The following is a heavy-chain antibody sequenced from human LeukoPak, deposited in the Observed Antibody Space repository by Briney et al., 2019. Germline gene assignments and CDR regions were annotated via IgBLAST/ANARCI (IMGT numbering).Heavy chain of an antibody. CDR1: GFTFSSYS. V-gene: IGHV3-48*01. CDR3: ARDSCSGGSCYLDY. J-gene: IGHJ4*02. Sequence: GGSLRLSCAASGFTFSSYSINWVRQAPGKGLESVSYISSSSSTIYYANSVKGRFTISRDNAKNSLYLQMNSLRAEDTAVYYCARDSCSGGSCYLDYWGQGTLVTVSS. CDR2: ISSSSSTI. D-gene: IGHD2-15*01.